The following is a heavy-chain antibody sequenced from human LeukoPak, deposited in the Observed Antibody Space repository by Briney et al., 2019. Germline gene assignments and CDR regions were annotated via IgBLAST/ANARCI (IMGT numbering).Heavy chain of an antibody. D-gene: IGHD3-16*01. V-gene: IGHV3-48*04. J-gene: IGHJ4*02. CDR2: ISSSSSTI. Sequence: GGSLRLSCAASGFTFSSYSMNWVRQAPGKGLEWVSYISSSSSTIYYADSVKGRFTISRDNAKKSLYLRMNSLRAEDTAVYYCARRSFEGFDYWGQGTLVTVSS. CDR3: ARRSFEGFDY. CDR1: GFTFSSYS.